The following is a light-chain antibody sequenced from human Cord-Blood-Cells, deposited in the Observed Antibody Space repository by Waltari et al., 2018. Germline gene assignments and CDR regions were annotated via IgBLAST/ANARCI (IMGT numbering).Light chain of an antibody. CDR1: SSAVGGYNS. J-gene: IGLJ3*02. Sequence: QSALTQPPSASGSPGQSVTISRTGTSSAVGGYNSVSGYQQHPGKAPKLMIYEVSKWPSGVPDRFSGSKSGNTASLTVSGLQAEDEADYYCSSYAGSNKLVFGGGTKLTVL. V-gene: IGLV2-8*01. CDR3: SSYAGSNKLV. CDR2: EVS.